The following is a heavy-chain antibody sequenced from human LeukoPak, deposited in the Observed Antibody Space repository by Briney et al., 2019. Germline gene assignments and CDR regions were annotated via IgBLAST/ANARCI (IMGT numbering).Heavy chain of an antibody. Sequence: PGGSLRLSCAASGFTFSSYSMNWVRQPPGKGLEWVSSISSSSSYIYYADTVKGRFTISRDNATNSLYLQMNSLRAEDTTVYYCARNQRYYYDSSGYYFRGGFDYWGQGTLVTVSS. CDR2: ISSSSSYI. D-gene: IGHD3-22*01. CDR3: ARNQRYYYDSSGYYFRGGFDY. J-gene: IGHJ4*02. CDR1: GFTFSSYS. V-gene: IGHV3-21*01.